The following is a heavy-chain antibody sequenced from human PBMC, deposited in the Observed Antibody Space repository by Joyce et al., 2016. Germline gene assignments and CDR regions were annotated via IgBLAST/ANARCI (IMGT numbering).Heavy chain of an antibody. J-gene: IGHJ4*02. CDR3: ARHITAAAGTGFDY. V-gene: IGHV5-51*01. D-gene: IGHD6-13*01. CDR1: GYSFTSYW. Sequence: EVQLVQSGAEVKKPGESLKISCKGSGYSFTSYWIGWVRQMPGKGREWMGIIYPGDSETRYTPSFQGQGTTSADKSISTAYVQWSSLKASDTAMYYCARHITAAAGTGFDYWGQGTLVTVSS. CDR2: IYPGDSET.